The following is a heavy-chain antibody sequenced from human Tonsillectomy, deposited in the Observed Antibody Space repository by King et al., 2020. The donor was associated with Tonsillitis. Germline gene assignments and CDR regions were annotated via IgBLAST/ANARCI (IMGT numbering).Heavy chain of an antibody. D-gene: IGHD2-2*01. Sequence: PLQESGPGLVKPSQTLSLTCAVPGGSISSGGYYWRWIRPHPGTGLEWIGYIYYSWNTYYNPSLKRRVTISVDTSKNQFSLKLTSVTAADTAVYYCARVLVVPETFPYYYYYMDVWGKGTTVTVSS. V-gene: IGHV4-31*11. CDR1: GGSISSGGYY. CDR3: ARVLVVPETFPYYYYYMDV. CDR2: IYYSWNT. J-gene: IGHJ6*03.